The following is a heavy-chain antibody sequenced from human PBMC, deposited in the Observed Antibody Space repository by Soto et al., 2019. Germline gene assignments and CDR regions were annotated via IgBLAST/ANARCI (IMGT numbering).Heavy chain of an antibody. J-gene: IGHJ4*02. D-gene: IGHD5-12*01. V-gene: IGHV3-23*01. CDR1: GFSFAGYA. CDR3: AKDSRRDIVATTLYFDS. CDR2: VSGSGATT. Sequence: PGGSLRLSCAASGFSFAGYAMSWVRQAPGKGLEWVSAVSGSGATTYYADSVKGRFSISRDNSDNTLHLQMNSLRAEDTAVYYCAKDSRRDIVATTLYFDSWGQGTLVTVSS.